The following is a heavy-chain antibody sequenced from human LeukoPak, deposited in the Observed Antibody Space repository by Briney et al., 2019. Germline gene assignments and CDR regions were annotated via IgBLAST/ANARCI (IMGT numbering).Heavy chain of an antibody. D-gene: IGHD2-2*01. Sequence: GGSLRLSCAASGFTFSDYYMSWIRQAPGKGLEWVSYISSSGSTIYYADSVKGRFTISRDNSKNTLYLQMNSLRAEDTAVYYCAKNGNLAVFSSWGQGTLVTVSS. CDR1: GFTFSDYY. V-gene: IGHV3-11*01. CDR2: ISSSGSTI. CDR3: AKNGNLAVFSS. J-gene: IGHJ4*02.